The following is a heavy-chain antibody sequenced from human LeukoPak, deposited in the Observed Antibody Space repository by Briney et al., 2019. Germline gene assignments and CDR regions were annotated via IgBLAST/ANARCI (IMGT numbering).Heavy chain of an antibody. CDR3: ARSRYVDYVDY. Sequence: GGSLRLSCGASGFTFSTYWMSWVRLAPGKGPEWGATIKQDGSEKYYVDSVRGRFTISRDNPKNSVYLQMNTLRIEDTAVYYCARSRYVDYVDYWGQGTLVTVSS. V-gene: IGHV3-7*04. CDR1: GFTFSTYW. CDR2: IKQDGSEK. D-gene: IGHD2-15*01. J-gene: IGHJ4*02.